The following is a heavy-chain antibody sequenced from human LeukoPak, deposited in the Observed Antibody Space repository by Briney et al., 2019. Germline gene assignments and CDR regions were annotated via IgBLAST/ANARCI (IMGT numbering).Heavy chain of an antibody. CDR1: GGSFSGYY. CDR3: AIVPKSPGYSSGWSFDY. V-gene: IGHV4-34*01. Sequence: SETLSLTCAVYGGSFSGYYWSWIRQPPGKGLEWIGEINHSGSTNYNPSLKSRVTISVDTSKNQFSLKLSSVTAADTAVYYCAIVPKSPGYSSGWSFDYWGQGTLVTVSS. D-gene: IGHD6-19*01. CDR2: INHSGST. J-gene: IGHJ4*02.